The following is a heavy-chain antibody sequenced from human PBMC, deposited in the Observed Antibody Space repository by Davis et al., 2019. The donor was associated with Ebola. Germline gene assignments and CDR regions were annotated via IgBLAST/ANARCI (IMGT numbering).Heavy chain of an antibody. CDR3: ASAPVGYYYDSSGYYSRPGAFDI. CDR1: GGSISSYY. CDR2: IYYSGST. J-gene: IGHJ3*02. D-gene: IGHD3-22*01. V-gene: IGHV4-59*01. Sequence: MPSETLSLTCTVSGGSISSYYWSWIRQPPGKGLEWIGYIYYSGSTNYNPSLKSRVTISVDTSKNQFSLKLSSVTAADTAVYYCASAPVGYYYDSSGYYSRPGAFDIWGQGTMVTVSS.